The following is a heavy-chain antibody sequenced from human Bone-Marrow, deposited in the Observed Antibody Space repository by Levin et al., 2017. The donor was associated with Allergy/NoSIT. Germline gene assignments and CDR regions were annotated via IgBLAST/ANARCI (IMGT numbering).Heavy chain of an antibody. J-gene: IGHJ6*04. CDR3: AKPLGIGEAGWLESGLDV. V-gene: IGHV3-30*18. D-gene: IGHD6-13*01. CDR2: IAYDGSNK. CDR1: GFTFSSYG. Sequence: PGGSLRLSCAGTGFTFSSYGMHWVRQAPGKGLEWVAVIAYDGSNKYYADSVKGRFTISRDNSENTLYLQMNSLRLEDTAVYYCAKPLGIGEAGWLESGLDVWGKGTTVTVFS.